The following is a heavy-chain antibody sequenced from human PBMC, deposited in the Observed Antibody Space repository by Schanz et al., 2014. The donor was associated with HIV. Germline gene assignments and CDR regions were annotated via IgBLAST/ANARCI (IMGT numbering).Heavy chain of an antibody. V-gene: IGHV3-23*04. CDR3: AKSRGDSWPYGMDV. Sequence: VHLVESGGGVAQPGRSLRLSCAASGFTFSNYAMTWVRQAPGKGLEWVSAISGGSTYYADSVKGRFTISRDNSKNTLYLQMNSLRAEDTAVYYCAKSRGDSWPYGMDVWGQGTTVTVSS. CDR2: ISGGST. CDR1: GFTFSNYA. J-gene: IGHJ6*02. D-gene: IGHD4-17*01.